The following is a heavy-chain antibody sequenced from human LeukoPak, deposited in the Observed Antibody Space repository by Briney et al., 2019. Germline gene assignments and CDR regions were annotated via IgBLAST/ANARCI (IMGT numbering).Heavy chain of an antibody. CDR2: INPNSGGT. D-gene: IGHD5-12*01. Sequence: GASVKVSCKASGYTFTGYYMHWVRQAPGQGLEWMGWINPNSGGTNYAQKFQGRVTMTRDTSISTAYMELSRLRSDDTAVYYCARDGYSGYEGLRAFDIWGQGTMVTVSS. CDR1: GYTFTGYY. J-gene: IGHJ3*02. CDR3: ARDGYSGYEGLRAFDI. V-gene: IGHV1-2*02.